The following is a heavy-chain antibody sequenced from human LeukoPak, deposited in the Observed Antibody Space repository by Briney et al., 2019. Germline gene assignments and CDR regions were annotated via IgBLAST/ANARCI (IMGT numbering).Heavy chain of an antibody. V-gene: IGHV3-74*01. CDR3: AKDTSIGKYCTNGVCSPFDY. CDR1: GFTFSPYW. CDR2: IRSDGGDS. J-gene: IGHJ4*02. Sequence: GGSLRLSCAASGFTFSPYWMHWVRQTPGKGLMWVSRIRSDGGDSNYADSVKGRFTISRDNAKNTLYLEMISLRPEDTAVYYCAKDTSIGKYCTNGVCSPFDYWGQGTLVTVSS. D-gene: IGHD2-8*01.